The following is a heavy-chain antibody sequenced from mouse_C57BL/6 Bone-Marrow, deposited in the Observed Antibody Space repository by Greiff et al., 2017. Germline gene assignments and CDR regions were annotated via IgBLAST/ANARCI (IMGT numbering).Heavy chain of an antibody. CDR2: IYPRSGNT. V-gene: IGHV1-81*01. CDR1: GYTFTSYG. J-gene: IGHJ1*03. Sequence: VQLQQSGAELARPGASVKLSCKASGYTFTSYGISWVKQRTGQGLEWIGEIYPRSGNTYYNEKFKGKATLTADKSSSTAYMELRSLTSEDSAVYFCARLLRSFSGYFDVWGTGTTVTVSS. CDR3: ARLLRSFSGYFDV. D-gene: IGHD1-1*01.